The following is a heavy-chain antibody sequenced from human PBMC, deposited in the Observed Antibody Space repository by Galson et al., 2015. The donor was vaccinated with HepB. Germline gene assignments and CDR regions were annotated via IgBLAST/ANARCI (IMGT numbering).Heavy chain of an antibody. CDR2: IYTGGST. D-gene: IGHD4-17*01. J-gene: IGHJ4*02. CDR1: GFTVSSNY. CDR3: ARDFTVTKGGLDY. Sequence: SLRLSCAASGFTVSSNYMSWVRQAPGKGLEWVSVIYTGGSTYYADSVKGRFTISRDNPKNTLYLQMNSLRAEDTAVYFCARDFTVTKGGLDYWGQGTLVTVSS. V-gene: IGHV3-53*01.